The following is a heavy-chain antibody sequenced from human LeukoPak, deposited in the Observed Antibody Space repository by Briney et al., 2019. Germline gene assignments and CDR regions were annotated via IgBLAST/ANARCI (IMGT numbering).Heavy chain of an antibody. CDR2: TNTHGTSA. CDR1: GFTFNNYW. D-gene: IGHD6-13*01. Sequence: GGSLRLSCAASGFTFNNYWMHWVRQAPGKGLVWVARTNTHGTSANYADSVKGRFIISRGNANNTLYLQMNGLRDEDTGVYYALAGYYYYYMDVWGKGTTVTVSS. J-gene: IGHJ6*03. V-gene: IGHV3-74*01. CDR3: LAGYYYYYMDV.